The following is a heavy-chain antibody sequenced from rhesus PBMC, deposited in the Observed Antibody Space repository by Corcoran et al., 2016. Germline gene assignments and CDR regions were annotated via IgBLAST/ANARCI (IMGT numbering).Heavy chain of an antibody. CDR2: INSGGGST. D-gene: IGHD5-42*01. Sequence: YVRGGGSLKLSCAASGFTFSSYGMSWVRQAPGKGLEWVSAINSGGGSTYYADSVKGRFTISRDNSKNTLSLQMNSLRAEDTAVYYCAKGRRGTVGTVDYWGQGVLVTVSS. J-gene: IGHJ4*01. CDR1: GFTFSSYG. CDR3: AKGRRGTVGTVDY. V-gene: IGHV3S5*01.